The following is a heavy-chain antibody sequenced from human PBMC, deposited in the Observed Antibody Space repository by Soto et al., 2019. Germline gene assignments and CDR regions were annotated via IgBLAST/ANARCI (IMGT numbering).Heavy chain of an antibody. CDR3: ARTQTNDY. CDR2: INTNSGGT. V-gene: IGHV1-2*02. J-gene: IGHJ4*02. CDR1: GYTFTGYY. Sequence: ASVKVSCKASGYTFTGYYIHWVRQAPGQGLEWMGWINTNSGGTNYAEKFQGRVTMTRDTSISTAYMELSRLTSDDTAVYYCARTQTNDYWGQGTLVTVSS.